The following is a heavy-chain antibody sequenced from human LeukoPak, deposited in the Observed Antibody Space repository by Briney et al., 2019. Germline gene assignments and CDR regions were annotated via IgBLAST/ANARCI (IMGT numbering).Heavy chain of an antibody. Sequence: GGSLRLSCAAAGFTFSKFAMHWVRQAPGKGLEWVAVVSYDGSYKYYADSVKGRFTISRDNSKNTLYLQMNSLRAEDTAVYYCARAPGYSAAYYFDYWGQGTLVTVSS. V-gene: IGHV3-30*04. D-gene: IGHD6-13*01. CDR2: VSYDGSYK. CDR3: ARAPGYSAAYYFDY. J-gene: IGHJ4*02. CDR1: GFTFSKFA.